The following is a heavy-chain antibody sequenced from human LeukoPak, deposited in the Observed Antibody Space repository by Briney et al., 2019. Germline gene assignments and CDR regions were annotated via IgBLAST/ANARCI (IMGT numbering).Heavy chain of an antibody. CDR3: ARALDFWSGYLDY. Sequence: SETLSLTCAVYGGSFSGYYWSWIRQPPGKGLEWIGEINHSGSTNYNPSLKSRVTISVDTSKNQFSLKLSSVTAADTAVYYCARALDFWSGYLDYWGQGTLVTVYS. CDR1: GGSFSGYY. J-gene: IGHJ4*02. CDR2: INHSGST. V-gene: IGHV4-34*01. D-gene: IGHD3-3*01.